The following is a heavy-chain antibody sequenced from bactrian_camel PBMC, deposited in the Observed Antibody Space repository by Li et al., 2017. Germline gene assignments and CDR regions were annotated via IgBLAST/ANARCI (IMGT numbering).Heavy chain of an antibody. CDR3: AAVTGCSLTPWLRDPGNKSGPMN. V-gene: IGHV3S59*01. CDR2: ITRIHGGT. Sequence: VQLVESGGGSVEAGGSLTLSCRATGIAYNSVCMGWFRQAPGKEREGVAVITRIHGGTEYADSVKGRFIISRDSSKMTWSLQMNNLKPEDTAMYYCAAVTGCSLTPWLRDPGNKSGPMNWGQGTQVTVS. D-gene: IGHD3*01. J-gene: IGHJ4*01. CDR1: GIAYNSVC.